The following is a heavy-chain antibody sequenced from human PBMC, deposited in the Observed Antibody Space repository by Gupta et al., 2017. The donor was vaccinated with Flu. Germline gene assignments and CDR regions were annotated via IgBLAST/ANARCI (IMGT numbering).Heavy chain of an antibody. CDR2: ISYVGNSR. Sequence: QVQLVESGGGVVQPGRSLRLSCVASGFTFNTYGMHWVRQAPGKGLEWVAVISYVGNSRYYADSVEGRFTISRDNSNNTVYLLMSSLRVEDTATYYCAKDGLRFLAYGMDVWGQGITVTVSS. J-gene: IGHJ6*02. CDR3: AKDGLRFLAYGMDV. D-gene: IGHD3-3*01. V-gene: IGHV3-30*18. CDR1: GFTFNTYG.